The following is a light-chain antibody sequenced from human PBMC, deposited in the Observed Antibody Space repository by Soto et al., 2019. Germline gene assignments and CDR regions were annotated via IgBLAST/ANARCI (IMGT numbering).Light chain of an antibody. CDR1: QSAYNNY. CDR3: QQYGLPPRS. CDR2: GAS. V-gene: IGKV3-20*01. Sequence: EIVLTQSPGTLSLSPGERATLSCRASQSAYNNYLTWYQQKPGQTPRLLVNGASNRATGIPDRFSGGGSGTDFTLTISSLEPEDFAVYYCQQYGLPPRSFGQGTRVEIK. J-gene: IGKJ2*01.